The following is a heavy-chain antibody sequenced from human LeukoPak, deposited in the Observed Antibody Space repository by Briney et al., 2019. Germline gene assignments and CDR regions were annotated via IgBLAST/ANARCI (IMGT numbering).Heavy chain of an antibody. D-gene: IGHD2-15*01. CDR2: INGGGSNT. CDR1: GFPFNTYV. J-gene: IGHJ4*02. Sequence: GGSLRLSCAASGFPFNTYVMSWVRQAPGKGLEWVSAINGGGSNTYYADSVKGRFTISRDNSKNMVYLQINNLRADDTAVYYCAKSVVVITFRFDDWGQGALVTVSS. V-gene: IGHV3-23*01. CDR3: AKSVVVITFRFDD.